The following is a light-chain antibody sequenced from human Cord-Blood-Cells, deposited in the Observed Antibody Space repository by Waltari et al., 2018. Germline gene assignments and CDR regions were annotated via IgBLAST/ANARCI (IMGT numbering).Light chain of an antibody. V-gene: IGKV1-5*01. J-gene: IGKJ4*01. CDR1: QSISSW. CDR3: QQYNSYLT. CDR2: DAS. Sequence: DIQMTQSPSTLSASVGDRVTIPCRASQSISSWLAWYQQKPGKAPKLLIYDASSLESGVPSRFSGSGSGTEFTLTISSLQPDDFATYCCQQYNSYLTFGGGTKVEIK.